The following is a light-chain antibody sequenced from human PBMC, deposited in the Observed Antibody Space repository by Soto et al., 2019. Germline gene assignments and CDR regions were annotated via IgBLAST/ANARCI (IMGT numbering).Light chain of an antibody. V-gene: IGKV3-20*01. J-gene: IGKJ1*01. CDR2: GAS. Sequence: EIVLSQSPGTLSLSPGERATLSCRASQRIADTYLAWYQHKPRRAPRLLIYGASRRATGIPERFSGSGSETDFTLTISRLEPEDFAVYYCQHYGSSPPVTFGQGTRVELK. CDR1: QRIADTY. CDR3: QHYGSSPPVT.